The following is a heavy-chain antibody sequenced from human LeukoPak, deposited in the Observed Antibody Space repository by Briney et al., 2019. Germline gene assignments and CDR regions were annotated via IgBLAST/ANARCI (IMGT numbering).Heavy chain of an antibody. J-gene: IGHJ5*02. D-gene: IGHD3-3*01. V-gene: IGHV3-11*01. CDR3: AATYYDFWSGYYIGDRYNWFDP. CDR1: GFTFSDYY. CDR2: ISSSGSTI. Sequence: GGSLRLSCAASGFTFSDYYMSWIRQAPGKGLEWVSYISSSGSTIYYADSVKGRFTISRDNAKNSLYLQMNSLRAEDTAVYYCAATYYDFWSGYYIGDRYNWFDPWGQGTLVTVSP.